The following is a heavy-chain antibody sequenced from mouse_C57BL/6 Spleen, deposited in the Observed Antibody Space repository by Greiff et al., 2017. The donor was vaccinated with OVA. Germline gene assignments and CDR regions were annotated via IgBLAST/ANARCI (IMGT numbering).Heavy chain of an antibody. V-gene: IGHV3-6*01. D-gene: IGHD2-3*01. CDR1: GYSITSGYY. J-gene: IGHJ3*01. Sequence: DVQLQESGPGLVKPSQSLSLTCSVTGYSITSGYYWNWIRQFPGNKLEWMGYISYDGSNNYNPSLKNRISITRDTSKNQFFLKLNSVTTEDTATYYCARGGLLPPFAYWGQGTLVTVSA. CDR3: ARGGLLPPFAY. CDR2: ISYDGSN.